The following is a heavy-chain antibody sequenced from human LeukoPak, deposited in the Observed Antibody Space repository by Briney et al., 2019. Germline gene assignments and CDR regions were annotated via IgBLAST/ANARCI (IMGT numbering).Heavy chain of an antibody. V-gene: IGHV5-51*01. CDR3: ARRIRTNWGSDYWSFDL. Sequence: GECLKISRRGSGYSVTSYWIGWVRQMSGKGLERMGIIYPGDSDTRESPSLQGQVTISPDESISSPYLQWSSLKPSDTAVYYCARRIRTNWGSDYWSFDLWGRRTLVAVSS. D-gene: IGHD7-27*01. CDR1: GYSVTSYW. J-gene: IGHJ2*01. CDR2: IYPGDSDT.